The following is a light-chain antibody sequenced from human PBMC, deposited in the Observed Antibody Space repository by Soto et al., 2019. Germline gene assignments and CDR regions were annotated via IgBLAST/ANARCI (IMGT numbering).Light chain of an antibody. V-gene: IGKV1-5*01. CDR2: DAS. CDR1: QSISSW. J-gene: IGKJ1*01. CDR3: QQYNSYSRT. Sequence: DIQMTQSPSSLSASVGDRVTITCRASQSISSWLAWYQQKPGKAPKVLIYDASSLESGVPSRFSGSGSGTEFTLTISSLQPDDFATYYCQQYNSYSRTFSQGTKVEIK.